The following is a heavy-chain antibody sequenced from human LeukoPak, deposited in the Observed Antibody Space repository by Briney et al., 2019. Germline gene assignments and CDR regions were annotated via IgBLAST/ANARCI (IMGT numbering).Heavy chain of an antibody. V-gene: IGHV1-2*02. CDR2: INPNSGGT. D-gene: IGHD3-22*01. Sequence: GASVKVSCKASGYTFTGYYMHWVRQAPGQGLEWMGWINPNSGGTNYAQKFQGRVTMTRDTSISTAYMELSRLRSDDTAVYYCARDATYYYDSSGWRGLFYYYYMDVWGKGTTVTVSS. J-gene: IGHJ6*03. CDR3: ARDATYYYDSSGWRGLFYYYYMDV. CDR1: GYTFTGYY.